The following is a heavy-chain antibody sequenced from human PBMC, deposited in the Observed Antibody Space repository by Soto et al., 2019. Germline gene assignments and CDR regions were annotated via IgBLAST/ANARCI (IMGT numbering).Heavy chain of an antibody. V-gene: IGHV4-30-4*01. D-gene: IGHD3-22*01. CDR1: GGSISSDNYY. CDR2: IYYSGST. J-gene: IGHJ4*02. Sequence: QVQLQESGPGLVKPSQTLSLTRTVSGGSISSDNYYWSWIRQPPGKGLEWIGYIYYSGSTYYNPSLKSRVIISIDTSKNQRSLKLSSVTAADTAVYYCASTSYFDNSGSAYWGQGTLVTVSS. CDR3: ASTSYFDNSGSAY.